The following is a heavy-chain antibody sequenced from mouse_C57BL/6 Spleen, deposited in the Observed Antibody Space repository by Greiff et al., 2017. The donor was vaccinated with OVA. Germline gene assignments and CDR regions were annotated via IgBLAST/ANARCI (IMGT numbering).Heavy chain of an antibody. D-gene: IGHD1-1*01. V-gene: IGHV3-6*01. CDR3: AREAYGSSYVGFDY. J-gene: IGHJ2*01. CDR1: GYSITSGYY. CDR2: ISYDGSN. Sequence: EVKLVESGPGLVKPSQSLSLTCSVTGYSITSGYYWNWIRQFPGNKLEWMGYISYDGSNNYNPSLKNRISITRDTSKNQFFLKLNSVTTEDTATYYCAREAYGSSYVGFDYWGQGTTLTVSS.